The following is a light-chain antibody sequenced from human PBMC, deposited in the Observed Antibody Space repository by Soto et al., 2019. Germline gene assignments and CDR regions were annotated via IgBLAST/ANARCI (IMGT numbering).Light chain of an antibody. V-gene: IGLV2-23*01. J-gene: IGLJ1*01. CDR3: CSYAGSSTLYV. Sequence: QSVLTQPASVSGSPGQSITISCTGTSSDVGNYNLVSWYQQHPGKAPKLMIFEGSKRPSGASNRFSGSKSGNTASLTISGLQAEDEADYYCCSYAGSSTLYVFGTGTKVNVL. CDR2: EGS. CDR1: SSDVGNYNL.